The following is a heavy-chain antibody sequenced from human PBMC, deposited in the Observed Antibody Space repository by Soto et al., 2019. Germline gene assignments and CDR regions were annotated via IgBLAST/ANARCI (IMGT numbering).Heavy chain of an antibody. Sequence: GGSLRLSCAASGFTFSSYGMHWVRQAPGKGLEWVAVIWYDGSNKYYADSVKGRFTISRDNSKNTLYLQMNSLRAEDTAVYYCARDREDYGDSDGAEYFQHWGQGTLVTVSS. D-gene: IGHD4-17*01. CDR3: ARDREDYGDSDGAEYFQH. CDR2: IWYDGSNK. V-gene: IGHV3-33*01. J-gene: IGHJ1*01. CDR1: GFTFSSYG.